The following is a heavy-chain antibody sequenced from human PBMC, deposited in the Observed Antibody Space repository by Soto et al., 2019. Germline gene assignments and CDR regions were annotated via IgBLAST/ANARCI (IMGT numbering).Heavy chain of an antibody. Sequence: QVHLVESGGGVVQPGRSLRLSCAASGFTFSNYGMHWVRQAPGKGLEWVAILWDDGSNRFYADSVRGRFTISRDTSKNTLYLQMNSLRAEDTAVYYCARGVVCRDVGLAYGMDVWGQGTTVTVSS. J-gene: IGHJ6*02. V-gene: IGHV3-33*01. CDR1: GFTFSNYG. CDR2: LWDDGSNR. CDR3: ARGVVCRDVGLAYGMDV. D-gene: IGHD3-22*01.